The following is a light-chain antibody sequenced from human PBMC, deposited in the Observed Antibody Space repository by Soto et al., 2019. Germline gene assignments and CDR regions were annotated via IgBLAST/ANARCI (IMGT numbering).Light chain of an antibody. CDR2: ATS. CDR1: QSVSSSY. Sequence: EIVMTQSPATLSVSPGERATLSCRASQSVSSSYLAWYQQKPGQAPRPLIYATSSRATDVPDRFSGSGSGTAFTLTISGLEPEDFALYYCQQRYNWPLTFGGGTKVDIK. J-gene: IGKJ4*01. V-gene: IGKV3D-20*02. CDR3: QQRYNWPLT.